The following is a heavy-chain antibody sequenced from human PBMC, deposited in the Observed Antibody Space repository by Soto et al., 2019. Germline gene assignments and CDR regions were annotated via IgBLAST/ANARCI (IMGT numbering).Heavy chain of an antibody. CDR1: GYSFTSYW. J-gene: IGHJ3*02. CDR2: IYPGDSDT. V-gene: IGHV5-51*01. D-gene: IGHD3-3*01. Sequence: GESLKISCKGSGYSFTSYWIGWVRQMPGKGLEWMGIIYPGDSDTRYSPSFQGQVTISADKSISTAYLQWSSLKASDTAMYYCAIPKYYDFWSGYYRSRAFDIWGQGTMVTVSS. CDR3: AIPKYYDFWSGYYRSRAFDI.